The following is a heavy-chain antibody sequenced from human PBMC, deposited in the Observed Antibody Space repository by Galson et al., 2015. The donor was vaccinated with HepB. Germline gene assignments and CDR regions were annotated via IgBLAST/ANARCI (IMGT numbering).Heavy chain of an antibody. Sequence: SLRLSCAASGFTFSSYSMNWVRQAPGKGLEWVSSISSSSSYIYYADSVKGRFTISRDNAKNSLYLQMNSLKTEDTAVYYCARVGRGYSYGTYSDYWGQGTLVTVSS. CDR3: ARVGRGYSYGTYSDY. CDR2: ISSSSSYI. J-gene: IGHJ4*02. CDR1: GFTFSSYS. V-gene: IGHV3-21*04. D-gene: IGHD5-18*01.